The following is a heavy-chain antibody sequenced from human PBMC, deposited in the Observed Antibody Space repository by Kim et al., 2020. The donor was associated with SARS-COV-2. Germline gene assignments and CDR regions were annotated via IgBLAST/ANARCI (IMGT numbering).Heavy chain of an antibody. Sequence: SETLSLTCTVSGGSISSYYWRWIRQPPGKGLEWIGYIYYSGSTNYNPSLKSRVTISVDTSKNQFSLKVSSVTAADTAVYYCARYEGSGTFDYWGQGTLVTVSS. D-gene: IGHD3-10*01. V-gene: IGHV4-59*08. CDR1: GGSISSYY. CDR2: IYYSGST. J-gene: IGHJ4*02. CDR3: ARYEGSGTFDY.